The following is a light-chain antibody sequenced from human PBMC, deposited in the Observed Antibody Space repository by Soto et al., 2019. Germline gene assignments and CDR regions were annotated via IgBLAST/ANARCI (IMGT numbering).Light chain of an antibody. V-gene: IGKV3-15*01. CDR3: QQYTNWPYT. CDR2: GAS. CDR1: QSVGSN. Sequence: EIVMTQSPATLSVSPGERASLSCRASQSVGSNLAWYQQTAGQAPRLLIYGASTRATGITARFSGSGSGTEFTLTFSSLQSEDFAVYSCQQYTNWPYTFGQGTKLEIK. J-gene: IGKJ2*01.